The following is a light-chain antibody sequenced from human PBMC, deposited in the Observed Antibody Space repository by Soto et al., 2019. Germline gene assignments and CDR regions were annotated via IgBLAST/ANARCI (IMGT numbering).Light chain of an antibody. CDR1: QSVSSN. CDR2: GAS. J-gene: IGKJ1*01. CDR3: QQYSTRWT. V-gene: IGKV3-15*01. Sequence: EIVMTQSPATLSVSPGERATLSCRARQSVSSNLAWYQQKPGQAPRLLIYGASTRAAGIPARFSGSGSGTEFTLTIRSLQSEDSAVYFCQQYSTRWTFGPGPKVEIK.